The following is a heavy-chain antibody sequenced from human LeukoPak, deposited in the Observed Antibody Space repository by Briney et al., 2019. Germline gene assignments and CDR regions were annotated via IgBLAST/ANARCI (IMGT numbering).Heavy chain of an antibody. J-gene: IGHJ3*02. CDR1: GFTVSSNY. CDR3: ARVIGYRRDAFDI. D-gene: IGHD1-14*01. Sequence: GGSLRLSCAASGFTVSSNYISWVRQAPGKGLEWVSSISSSSSYIYYADSVKGQFTISRDNAKNSLYLQMNSLRAEDTAVYYCARVIGYRRDAFDIWGQGTMVTVSS. CDR2: ISSSSSYI. V-gene: IGHV3-21*01.